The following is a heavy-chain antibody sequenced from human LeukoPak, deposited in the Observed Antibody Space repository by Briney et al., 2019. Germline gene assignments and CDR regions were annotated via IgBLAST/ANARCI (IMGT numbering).Heavy chain of an antibody. CDR1: GYSISSGYY. Sequence: PSETQSLTCTVSGYSISSGYYWGWIQQPPGKGLEWIGSIYHSGSTYYNPSLKSRVTISVDTSKNQFSLKLSSVTAADTAVYYCARIPFKHAFDIWGQGTMVTVSS. V-gene: IGHV4-38-2*02. CDR2: IYHSGST. D-gene: IGHD2-2*02. J-gene: IGHJ3*02. CDR3: ARIPFKHAFDI.